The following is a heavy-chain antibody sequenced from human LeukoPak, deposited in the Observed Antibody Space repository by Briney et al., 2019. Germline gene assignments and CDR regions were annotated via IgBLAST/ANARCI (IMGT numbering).Heavy chain of an antibody. CDR2: IRYDGSNK. D-gene: IGHD2-8*01. J-gene: IGHJ6*03. Sequence: PGGSLRLSCAASGFTFSSYGMHWVRQAPGKGLEWVAFIRYDGSNKYYADSVKGRFTISRDNSKNTLYLQMNSLRAEDTAVYYCAKSLKGYCTNGICHTSSPYYYYYMDVWGKGTTVTVSS. CDR3: AKSLKGYCTNGICHTSSPYYYYYMDV. V-gene: IGHV3-30*02. CDR1: GFTFSSYG.